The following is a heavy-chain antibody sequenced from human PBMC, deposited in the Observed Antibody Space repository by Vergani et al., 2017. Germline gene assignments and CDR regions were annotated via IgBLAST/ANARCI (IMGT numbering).Heavy chain of an antibody. J-gene: IGHJ4*02. CDR2: IICDVGST. V-gene: IGHV3-43*01. Sequence: EVQLVESGGGLVQPGGSLSLSFAASGFTFDDYSFHWFRQAPGKGLGWVAFIICDVGSTYYADSVKVRFTISRDNSKNSLYLQMNSLRTEDTALYYLAKVTYYASEPSGDYWGQGTLVTVSS. D-gene: IGHD3-22*01. CDR3: AKVTYYASEPSGDY. CDR1: GFTFDDYS.